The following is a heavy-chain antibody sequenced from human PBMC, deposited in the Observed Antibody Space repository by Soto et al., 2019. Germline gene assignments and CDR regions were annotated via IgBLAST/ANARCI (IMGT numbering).Heavy chain of an antibody. D-gene: IGHD2-15*01. CDR3: ARDYSRVSRPIDY. Sequence: GGSLRLSCAASGFTFSSYSMNWVRQAPGKGLEWVSSISSSSSYIYYADSVKGRFTISRDNAKNSLYLQMNSLRAEDTAVYSCARDYSRVSRPIDYWGQGTLVTVSS. J-gene: IGHJ4*02. V-gene: IGHV3-21*01. CDR2: ISSSSSYI. CDR1: GFTFSSYS.